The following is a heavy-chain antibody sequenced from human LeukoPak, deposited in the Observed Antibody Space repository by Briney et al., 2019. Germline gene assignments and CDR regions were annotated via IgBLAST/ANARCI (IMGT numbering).Heavy chain of an antibody. J-gene: IGHJ4*02. D-gene: IGHD6-13*01. Sequence: PGGSLRLPCAASGFTFSSYWMHWVRQAPGKGLVWVSRINSDGSSTTYADSVKGRFTNSRDNAKNTLYLQMNSLRAEDTAVYYCARRPIAAAYSDCWGQGTLVTVSS. CDR1: GFTFSSYW. CDR2: INSDGSST. CDR3: ARRPIAAAYSDC. V-gene: IGHV3-74*01.